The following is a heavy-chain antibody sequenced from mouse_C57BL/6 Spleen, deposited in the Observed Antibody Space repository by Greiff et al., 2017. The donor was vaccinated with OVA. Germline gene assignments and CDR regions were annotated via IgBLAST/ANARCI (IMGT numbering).Heavy chain of an antibody. J-gene: IGHJ2*01. Sequence: QVQLQQSGAELVKPGASVQISCKASGYAFSSYWMNWVKQRPGKGLEWIGQIYPGDGDTNYNGKFKGKATLTADKSSSTAYMQLSSLTSEDSAVYFCAQTAQATYYFDYWGQGTTLTVSS. CDR1: GYAFSSYW. CDR2: IYPGDGDT. CDR3: AQTAQATYYFDY. D-gene: IGHD3-2*02. V-gene: IGHV1-80*01.